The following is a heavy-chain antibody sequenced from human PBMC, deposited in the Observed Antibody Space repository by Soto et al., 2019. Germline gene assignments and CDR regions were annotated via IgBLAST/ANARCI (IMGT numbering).Heavy chain of an antibody. CDR1: GATLINYG. Sequence: SVKVSCKASGATLINYGIFWVRQAPGQGLEWMGGIIPVFGTTNYAQKFQGRVTITADESTSTAYIEVSSLRSEDTAMFYCGRYCSGGSCHTLDYYGMDVWGQGTTVTV. CDR2: IIPVFGTT. CDR3: GRYCSGGSCHTLDYYGMDV. V-gene: IGHV1-69*01. J-gene: IGHJ6*02. D-gene: IGHD2-15*01.